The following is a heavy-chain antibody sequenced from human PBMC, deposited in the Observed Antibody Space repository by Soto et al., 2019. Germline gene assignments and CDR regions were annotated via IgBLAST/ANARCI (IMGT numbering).Heavy chain of an antibody. CDR3: ARQWGTDAFDI. Sequence: QVALQEAGPGMVKPSGTPSPTCTVLGCFLSSLYWRLIPQPPGKGLEWIGYIYYSGSTNYKPSLKSRVTISVDTSKNQFSLKLSSVTAADTAVYYCARQWGTDAFDIWGQGTMVTVSS. V-gene: IGHV4-59*08. D-gene: IGHD1-1*01. J-gene: IGHJ3*02. CDR1: GCFLSSLY. CDR2: IYYSGST.